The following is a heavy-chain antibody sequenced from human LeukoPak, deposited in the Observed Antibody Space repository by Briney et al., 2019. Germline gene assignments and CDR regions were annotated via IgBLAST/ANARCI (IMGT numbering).Heavy chain of an antibody. D-gene: IGHD1-26*01. Sequence: GGSLRLSCAASGFTFSSYGMHWVRQAPGKGLEWVAVISYDESNKYYADSVKGRFTISRDNSKNTLYLQMNSLRAEDTAVYYCAKEGYSGSYHDATFDYWGQGTLVTVSS. V-gene: IGHV3-30*18. CDR3: AKEGYSGSYHDATFDY. CDR1: GFTFSSYG. J-gene: IGHJ4*02. CDR2: ISYDESNK.